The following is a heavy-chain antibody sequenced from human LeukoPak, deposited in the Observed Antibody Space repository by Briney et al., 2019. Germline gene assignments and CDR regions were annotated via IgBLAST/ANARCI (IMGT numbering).Heavy chain of an antibody. Sequence: GGSLRLSCAASGFTFSTYDMSWVRQAPGKGLEWVANIKQDGSDKRYVDSVKGRFTISRDNAKNSLYLQVNSLRAEDTAVYYCVRGMDVWGKGTTVTVSS. J-gene: IGHJ6*03. V-gene: IGHV3-7*01. CDR1: GFTFSTYD. CDR3: VRGMDV. CDR2: IKQDGSDK.